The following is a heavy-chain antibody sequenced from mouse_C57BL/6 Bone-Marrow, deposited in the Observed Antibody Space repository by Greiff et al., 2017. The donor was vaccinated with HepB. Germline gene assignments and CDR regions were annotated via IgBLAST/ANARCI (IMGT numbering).Heavy chain of an antibody. D-gene: IGHD1-1*01. J-gene: IGHJ4*01. Sequence: EVKLMESGGGLVQSGRSLRLSCATSGFTFRDFYMEWVRQAPGKGLEWIAASRNKANDYTTEYSASVKGRFIVSRDTSQSILYRQMNALRAEDTAIYYCAREANYGSAMDYWGQGTSVTVSS. V-gene: IGHV7-1*01. CDR3: AREANYGSAMDY. CDR1: GFTFRDFY. CDR2: SRNKANDYTT.